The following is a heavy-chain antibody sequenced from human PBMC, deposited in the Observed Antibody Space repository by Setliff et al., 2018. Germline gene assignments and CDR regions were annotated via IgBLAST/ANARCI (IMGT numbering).Heavy chain of an antibody. J-gene: IGHJ4*02. CDR1: GFIFSNYA. CDR2: TSYDGINK. V-gene: IGHV3-30*07. Sequence: PGGSLRLSCAASGFIFSNYAMHWVRQAPGKGLEWVAVTSYDGINKYYADSVKGRFTISRDNSKNTLYLQMNSLRAEDTAVYYCARANWNCGFDYWGQGTLVTVSS. D-gene: IGHD1-7*01. CDR3: ARANWNCGFDY.